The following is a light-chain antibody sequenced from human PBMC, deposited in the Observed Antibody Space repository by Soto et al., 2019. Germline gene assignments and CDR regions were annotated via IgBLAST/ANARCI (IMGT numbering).Light chain of an antibody. CDR3: AAWDDSLNGPV. CDR1: SSNIGSNT. Sequence: QSVLNQPPSASGTPGQRVTISCSGSSSNIGSNTVNWYQQLPGTAPKLLIYSNNQRPSGVPDRFYGSKSGTSASLAISGLKCEDEDDYYCAAWDDSLNGPVFGGGTKLTV. CDR2: SNN. J-gene: IGLJ2*01. V-gene: IGLV1-44*01.